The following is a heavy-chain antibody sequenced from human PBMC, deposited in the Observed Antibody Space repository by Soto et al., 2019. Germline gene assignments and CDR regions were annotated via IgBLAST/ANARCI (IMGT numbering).Heavy chain of an antibody. V-gene: IGHV1-69*06. CDR3: AAKAAPGGSGWFDY. CDR2: IIPIFGTA. Sequence: SVKVSCKASGGTFSSYAISWVRQAPGQGLEWMGGIIPIFGTANYAQKFQGRVTITADKSTSTAYMELSSLRSEDTAVYYCAAKAAPGGSGWFDYWGQGTLVTVSS. J-gene: IGHJ5*01. CDR1: GGTFSSYA. D-gene: IGHD2-15*01.